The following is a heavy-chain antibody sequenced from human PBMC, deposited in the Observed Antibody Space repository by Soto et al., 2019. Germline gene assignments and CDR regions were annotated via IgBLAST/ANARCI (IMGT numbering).Heavy chain of an antibody. CDR2: ISYDGSKK. CDR3: ARDLRQWLVGPYCFDY. J-gene: IGHJ4*02. Sequence: QVQLVESGGGVVQPGRSLRLSCAASGFSLSSYVMHWVRQAPGKGLEWVAVISYDGSKKYYADSVKGRFTISRDNSKNTLYLQMNSLRAEDTAVYYCARDLRQWLVGPYCFDYWGQGTLVTVSS. CDR1: GFSLSSYV. D-gene: IGHD6-19*01. V-gene: IGHV3-30-3*01.